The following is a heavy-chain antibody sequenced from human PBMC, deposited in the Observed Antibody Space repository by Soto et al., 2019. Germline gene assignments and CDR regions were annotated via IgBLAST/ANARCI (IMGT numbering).Heavy chain of an antibody. D-gene: IGHD4-17*01. CDR2: ISWNSGSI. CDR1: GFTFDDYA. V-gene: IGHV3-9*01. J-gene: IGHJ2*01. CDR3: AKDSYYGDYEAWYFDL. Sequence: EVQLVESGGGLVQPGRSLRLSCAASGFTFDDYAMHWVRQAPGKGLEWVSGISWNSGSIGYADSVKGRFTISRDNAKNSLYLQMNSLRAEDTALYYCAKDSYYGDYEAWYFDLWGRGTLVTVSS.